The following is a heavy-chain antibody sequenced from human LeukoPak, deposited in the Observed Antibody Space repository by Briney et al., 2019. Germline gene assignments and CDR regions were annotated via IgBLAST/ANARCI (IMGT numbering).Heavy chain of an antibody. Sequence: EASVKVSCKASGGTFSSYAISWVRQAPRQGLEWMGGIIPIFGTANYAQKFQGRVTITADESTSTAYMELSSLRSEDTAVYYCARDSARSYSSFDYYYGMDVWGQGTTVTVSS. CDR3: ARDSARSYSSFDYYYGMDV. CDR2: IIPIFGTA. J-gene: IGHJ6*02. D-gene: IGHD1-26*01. V-gene: IGHV1-69*13. CDR1: GGTFSSYA.